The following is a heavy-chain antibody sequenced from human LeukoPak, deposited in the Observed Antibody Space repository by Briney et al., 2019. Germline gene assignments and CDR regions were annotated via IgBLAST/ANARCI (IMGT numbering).Heavy chain of an antibody. CDR3: ARSSRDYSPLGDWFDP. J-gene: IGHJ5*02. CDR2: IIPIFGTA. D-gene: IGHD4-11*01. V-gene: IGHV1-69*01. CDR1: GGTFSSYA. Sequence: ASVNVSCTASGGTFSSYAISWVRQAPGQGLEWMGGIIPIFGTANYAQKFQGRVTITADESTSTAYMELSSLRSEDTAVYYCARSSRDYSPLGDWFDPWGQGTLVTVSS.